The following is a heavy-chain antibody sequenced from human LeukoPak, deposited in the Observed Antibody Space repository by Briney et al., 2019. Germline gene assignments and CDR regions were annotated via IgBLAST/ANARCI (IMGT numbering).Heavy chain of an antibody. V-gene: IGHV1-18*01. CDR2: ISGYNGNT. Sequence: GASVKVSCKASGYTFTNYGISWVRQAPGQGLEWMGWISGYNGNTNYAQKLQGRVTMTTDTSTTTAYMELRSLKSDDTAVYYCARAWLVREIDYWGQGTLVTVSS. CDR3: ARAWLVREIDY. J-gene: IGHJ4*02. CDR1: GYTFTNYG. D-gene: IGHD6-19*01.